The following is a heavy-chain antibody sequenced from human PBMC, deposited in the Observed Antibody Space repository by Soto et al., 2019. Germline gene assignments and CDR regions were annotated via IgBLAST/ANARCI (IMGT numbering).Heavy chain of an antibody. CDR2: IYSSGST. CDR3: VSHLCIDTGTGALDI. D-gene: IGHD3-16*01. CDR1: GGSASSYY. Sequence: PSETLSLTCTVSGGSASSYYWSWIRQPPGKGLEWIGFIYSSGSTNYNPSLKSRVTISVDTSKNQFSLKLSSVAAADTAVYYFVSHLCIDTGTGALDICGQGTMVTVSS. J-gene: IGHJ3*02. V-gene: IGHV4-59*02.